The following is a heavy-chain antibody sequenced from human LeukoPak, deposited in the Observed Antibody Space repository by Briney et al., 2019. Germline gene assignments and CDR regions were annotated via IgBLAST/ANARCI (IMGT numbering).Heavy chain of an antibody. V-gene: IGHV3-21*01. Sequence: GGSLRLSCAASGFTFSSYSMNWVRQAPGKGLEWVSSISSSSSYIYYADSVKGRFTISRDNAKNSLYLQMNSLRAEDTAVYYCARDRAYYYDSSNDAFDIWGQGTMVTVSS. CDR3: ARDRAYYYDSSNDAFDI. J-gene: IGHJ3*02. CDR2: ISSSSSYI. D-gene: IGHD3-22*01. CDR1: GFTFSSYS.